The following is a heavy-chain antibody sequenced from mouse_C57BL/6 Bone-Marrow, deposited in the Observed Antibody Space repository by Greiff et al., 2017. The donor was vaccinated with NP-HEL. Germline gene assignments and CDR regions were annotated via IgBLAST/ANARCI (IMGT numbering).Heavy chain of an antibody. CDR2: IDPENGDT. J-gene: IGHJ3*01. Sequence: VQLQQSGAELVRPGASVKLSCTASCFNIKDDYMHWVKQRPEQGLEWIGWIDPENGDTEYASKFQGKATIPADTSSNTAYLQLSSLTSEDTAVYYCTTGGNSPWFAYWGQGTLVTVSA. CDR3: TTGGNSPWFAY. V-gene: IGHV14-4*01. CDR1: CFNIKDDY. D-gene: IGHD2-1*01.